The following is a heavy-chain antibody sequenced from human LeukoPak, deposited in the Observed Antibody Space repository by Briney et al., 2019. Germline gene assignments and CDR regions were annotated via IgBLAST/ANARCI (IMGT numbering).Heavy chain of an antibody. CDR2: IKQDGSEK. Sequence: PGGSLRLSCAASGFTFSSYWMSWVRQAPGKGLEWVANIKQDGSEKYYVDSVKGRFTISRDNAKNSLYLQMNSLRAEDAAVYYCAGARLLWFGDDLPWGQGTLVTVSS. CDR3: AGARLLWFGDDLP. CDR1: GFTFSSYW. J-gene: IGHJ5*02. V-gene: IGHV3-7*01. D-gene: IGHD3-10*01.